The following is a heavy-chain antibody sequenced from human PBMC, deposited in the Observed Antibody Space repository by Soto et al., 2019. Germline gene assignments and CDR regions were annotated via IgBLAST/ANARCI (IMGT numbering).Heavy chain of an antibody. J-gene: IGHJ6*02. Sequence: SETLSLTCTVSGGSVSNGSYYWSWIRQPPGKGLEWIGYIYYSGSTNYNPSLKSRVTISVDTSKNQFSLKLSSVTAADTAVYYCARDPIYCSSTSCSPHYYYYGMDVWGQGTTVTVSS. V-gene: IGHV4-61*01. D-gene: IGHD2-2*01. CDR1: GGSVSNGSYY. CDR2: IYYSGST. CDR3: ARDPIYCSSTSCSPHYYYYGMDV.